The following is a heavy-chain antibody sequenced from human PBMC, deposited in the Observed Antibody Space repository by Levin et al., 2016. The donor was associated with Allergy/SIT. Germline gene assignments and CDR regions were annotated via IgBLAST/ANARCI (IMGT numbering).Heavy chain of an antibody. CDR3: AKGVSSGWFDPFDI. Sequence: VRQAPGKGLEWVALISYDGSNIYNADSVKGRFTISRDNSKNTLYLQMNSLRAEDTAVYYCAKGVSSGWFDPFDIWGQGTKVTVSS. CDR2: ISYDGSNI. D-gene: IGHD6-19*01. J-gene: IGHJ3*02. V-gene: IGHV3-30*18.